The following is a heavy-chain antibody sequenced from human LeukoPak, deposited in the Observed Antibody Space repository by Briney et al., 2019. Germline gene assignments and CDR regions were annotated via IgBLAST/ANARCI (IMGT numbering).Heavy chain of an antibody. V-gene: IGHV3-23*01. CDR2: ISGSAHKI. D-gene: IGHD5-18*01. J-gene: IGHJ4*02. Sequence: GGSLRLSCVASGISFSNYAVSWVCQAPPQGLDLVSVISGSAHKIRYADTVKGRFTISRDNSENIVYLQMNNLRAEDTAVYYCAGRVTGYSSGYVYWGQGTLVTVSS. CDR3: AGRVTGYSSGYVY. CDR1: GISFSNYA.